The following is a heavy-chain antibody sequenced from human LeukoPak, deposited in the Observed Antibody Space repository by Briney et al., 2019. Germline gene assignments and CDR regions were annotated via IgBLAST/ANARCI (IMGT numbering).Heavy chain of an antibody. CDR1: LGSISVFY. CDR3: ARHSTLSSYYGMDV. CDR2: IYYSGSK. D-gene: IGHD4-11*01. Sequence: ETLSLTPTVSLGSISVFYRSSIRHPPEKGLERSGYIYYSGSKNYNTAIKSRVTISVDTSKTQFSLKLSSVTAADTAVYYCARHSTLSSYYGMDVWSQGTTVIVS. V-gene: IGHV4-59*08. J-gene: IGHJ6*02.